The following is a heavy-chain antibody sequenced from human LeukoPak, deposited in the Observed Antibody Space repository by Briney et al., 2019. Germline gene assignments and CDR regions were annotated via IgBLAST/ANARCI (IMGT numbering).Heavy chain of an antibody. CDR1: GLTFSNFW. Sequence: GGSLRLSCAVSGLTFSNFWMHWFRHAPGKGLVGVSGIDSDGITKRYADSVKGPFTISRDNAKNTLYLQMNSLRDEDTAVYYCTRDPHGTVGTTRELDYWGQGTLVTVSS. D-gene: IGHD1-26*01. CDR3: TRDPHGTVGTTRELDY. CDR2: IDSDGITK. J-gene: IGHJ4*02. V-gene: IGHV3-74*01.